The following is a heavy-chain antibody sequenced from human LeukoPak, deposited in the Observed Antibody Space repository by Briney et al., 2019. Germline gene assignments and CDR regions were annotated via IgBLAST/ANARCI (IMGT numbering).Heavy chain of an antibody. D-gene: IGHD4-17*01. CDR3: ARLDGDNDAFDI. Sequence: PSETLSLTCTVSGGSISSYYWSWIRQPPGKGLEWIGYIYYSGSTNYSPSLKSRATISVDMSKIQFSLRLSSVTAADTAVYFCARLDGDNDAFDIWGQGTMVTVSS. V-gene: IGHV4-59*08. CDR1: GGSISSYY. J-gene: IGHJ3*02. CDR2: IYYSGST.